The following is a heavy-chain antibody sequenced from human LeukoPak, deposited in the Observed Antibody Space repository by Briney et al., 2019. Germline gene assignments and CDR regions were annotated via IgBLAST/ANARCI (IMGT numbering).Heavy chain of an antibody. CDR2: INHSGST. Sequence: SETLSLTCTVSGGSISSYYWSWIRQPPGKGLEWIGEINHSGSTNYNPSLKSRVTISVDTSKNQFSLKLSSVTAADTAVYYCARRGYYDSSGYSQYYFGYWGQGTLVTVSS. CDR3: ARRGYYDSSGYSQYYFGY. J-gene: IGHJ4*02. CDR1: GGSISSYY. V-gene: IGHV4-34*01. D-gene: IGHD3-22*01.